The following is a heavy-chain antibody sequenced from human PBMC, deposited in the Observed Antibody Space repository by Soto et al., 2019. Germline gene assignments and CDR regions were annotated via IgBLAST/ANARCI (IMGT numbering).Heavy chain of an antibody. D-gene: IGHD1-26*01. CDR1: GFTFSSYA. Sequence: GGSLRLSCAASGFTFSSYAMSWVRQAPGKGLEWVSAISGSGGSTYYADSVKGRFTISRDNSKNTLYLQMNSLRAEDTAVYYCAKGGGWELRNAYYFDYWGQGTLVTVSS. CDR3: AKGGGWELRNAYYFDY. J-gene: IGHJ4*02. V-gene: IGHV3-23*01. CDR2: ISGSGGST.